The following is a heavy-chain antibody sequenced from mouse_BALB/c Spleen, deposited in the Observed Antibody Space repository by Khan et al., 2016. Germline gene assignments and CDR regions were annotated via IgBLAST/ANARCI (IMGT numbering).Heavy chain of an antibody. D-gene: IGHD2-4*01. V-gene: IGHV2-6-7*01. CDR2: IWSDGST. Sequence: VQLQESGPGLVAPSQSLSITCTVSGFSLTGFSVNWVRQPPGKGLEWLGVIWSDGSTDYNSALKSRLSFSKDDSKSQVFLKMNSLQTDDTARYFCASYYDYDGGFAYWGQGTLVTVSA. CDR1: GFSLTGFS. CDR3: ASYYDYDGGFAY. J-gene: IGHJ3*01.